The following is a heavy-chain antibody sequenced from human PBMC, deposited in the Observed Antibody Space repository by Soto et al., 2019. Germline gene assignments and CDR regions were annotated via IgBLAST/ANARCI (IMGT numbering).Heavy chain of an antibody. CDR2: INHSGST. CDR3: ARATAYYGSGSSNWFDP. V-gene: IGHV4-34*01. Sequence: ETLALACTVYGASFSGYYWSWIRQPPGKGLEWIGEINHSGSTNYNPSLKSRVTISVDTSKNQFSLKLSSVTAADTAVYYCARATAYYGSGSSNWFDPWGQGTLVTVSS. CDR1: GASFSGYY. D-gene: IGHD3-10*01. J-gene: IGHJ5*02.